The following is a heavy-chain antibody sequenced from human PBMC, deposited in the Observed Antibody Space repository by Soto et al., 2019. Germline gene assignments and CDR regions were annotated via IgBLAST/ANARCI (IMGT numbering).Heavy chain of an antibody. CDR2: ISSNGGST. CDR1: GFTFSSYA. Sequence: GGSLRLSCSASGFTFSSYAMHWVRQAPGKGLEYVSAISSNGGSTYYADSVKGRFTISRDNSKNTLYLQMSSLRAEDTAVYYCVKGPVSSVRPYFFDYWGQGTLVTVSS. J-gene: IGHJ4*02. V-gene: IGHV3-64D*08. D-gene: IGHD6-25*01. CDR3: VKGPVSSVRPYFFDY.